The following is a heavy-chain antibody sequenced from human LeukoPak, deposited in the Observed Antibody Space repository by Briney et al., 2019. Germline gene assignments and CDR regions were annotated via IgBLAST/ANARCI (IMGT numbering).Heavy chain of an antibody. Sequence: SETLSLTCTVSGGSISSSSYYWGWIRQPPGKGLEWIGSIYYSGSTYYNPSLKSRVTISVDTSKNQFSLKLSSVTAADTAVYYCARRRRRFGESFDYWGQGTLVTVSS. V-gene: IGHV4-39*01. CDR2: IYYSGST. J-gene: IGHJ4*02. CDR3: ARRRRRFGESFDY. CDR1: GGSISSSSYY. D-gene: IGHD3-10*01.